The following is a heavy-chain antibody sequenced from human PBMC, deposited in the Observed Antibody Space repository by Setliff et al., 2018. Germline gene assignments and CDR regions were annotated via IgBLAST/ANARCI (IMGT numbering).Heavy chain of an antibody. D-gene: IGHD3-10*01. CDR3: RVWIGDLSRDF. CDR1: GLSYTNDW. CDR2: IDPDGIGK. Sequence: GSLRLSCTASGLSYTNDWMTWVRQAPGKGLEWVANIDPDGIGKYYVDSVRGRFTISRDNANNTLYLHMNNLRAEDTAVYYCRVWIGDLSRDFWGRGTLVTVSS. J-gene: IGHJ4*02. V-gene: IGHV3-7*03.